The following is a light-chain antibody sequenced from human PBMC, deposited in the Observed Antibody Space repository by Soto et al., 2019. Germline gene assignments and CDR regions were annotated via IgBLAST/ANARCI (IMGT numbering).Light chain of an antibody. CDR1: SSDIGAYDY. V-gene: IGLV2-14*01. CDR3: SSYTSSRTVI. CDR2: EVN. Sequence: QSALTQPASLSGSPGQSITISCTGTSSDIGAYDYVSWFQQHPGKAPKLMISEVNNRPSGVSNRFSGSKSGNTAYLTISGLQAEDEADYYCSSYTSSRTVIFGGGTKLTVL. J-gene: IGLJ2*01.